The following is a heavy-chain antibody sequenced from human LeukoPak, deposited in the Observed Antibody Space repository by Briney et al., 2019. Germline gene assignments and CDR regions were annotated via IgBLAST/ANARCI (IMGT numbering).Heavy chain of an antibody. Sequence: GGSLRLSCAASGFTFSNSVVSWVRQAPGKGLEWVPSFSGSDENIHHADSVKGRFTISRDNSKNTLYLQMNSLRVEDTATYYCAKGSRDSSGWYRDYWGQGTLVTVSS. CDR1: GFTFSNSV. J-gene: IGHJ4*02. D-gene: IGHD6-19*01. CDR3: AKGSRDSSGWYRDY. V-gene: IGHV3-23*01. CDR2: FSGSDENI.